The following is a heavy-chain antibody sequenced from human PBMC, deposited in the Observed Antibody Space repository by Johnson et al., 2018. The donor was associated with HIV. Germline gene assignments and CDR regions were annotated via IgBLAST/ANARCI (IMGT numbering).Heavy chain of an antibody. CDR3: ARDKGRGAFDI. V-gene: IGHV3-15*01. Sequence: VQLVESGGGLVKPGGSLRLSCAASGFTFNNAWMTWVRQAPGKGLEWIGRIKSKTDGGTTDYAAPVKGRFSISRDNSKNTLYLQMGSLRAEDMAVYYCARDKGRGAFDIWGQGTMVTVSS. CDR2: IKSKTDGGTT. D-gene: IGHD3-10*01. CDR1: GFTFNNAW. J-gene: IGHJ3*02.